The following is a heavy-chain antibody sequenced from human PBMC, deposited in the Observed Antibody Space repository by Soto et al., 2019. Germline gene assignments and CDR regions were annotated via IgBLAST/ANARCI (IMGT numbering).Heavy chain of an antibody. D-gene: IGHD5-12*01. Sequence: TCVDFGVRRVRQNPRKGLEWVSGITWSSGTIGYADSLKGRFTISRDNAKNSLYLQMNSLRAEDTAVYYCAEELGYSAYGKFDYWGQGTLGTVSS. CDR1: TCVDFG. CDR2: ITWSSGTI. J-gene: IGHJ4*02. CDR3: AEELGYSAYGKFDY. V-gene: IGHV3-9*01.